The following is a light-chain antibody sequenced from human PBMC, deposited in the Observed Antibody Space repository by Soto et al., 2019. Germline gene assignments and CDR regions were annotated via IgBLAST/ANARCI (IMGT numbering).Light chain of an antibody. CDR2: AAS. CDR1: QSISSN. V-gene: IGKV1-39*01. J-gene: IGKJ3*01. Sequence: DIQMTQSPSSLPASVGDRVTITCRAGQSISSNLNWYQQRPGKAPELLIFAASSLQSGVPSRFSGSGSVTDFTLTISSLQPADFATYYCQQSYSTPFTFGPGTRVDLK. CDR3: QQSYSTPFT.